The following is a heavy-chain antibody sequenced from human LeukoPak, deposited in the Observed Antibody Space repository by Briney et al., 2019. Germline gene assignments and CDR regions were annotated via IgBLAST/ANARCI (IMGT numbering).Heavy chain of an antibody. CDR2: ISGSGGST. Sequence: GGSLRLSCAASGFTFSSYAMSWVRQAPGKGLEWVSAISGSGGSTYYADSVKGRLTISRDNSKNTLYLQMNSLRAEDTAVYYCARGMLSSAGYHWYYYMDVWGKGAMVTVSS. D-gene: IGHD3-3*01. CDR3: ARGMLSSAGYHWYYYMDV. V-gene: IGHV3-23*01. CDR1: GFTFSSYA. J-gene: IGHJ6*03.